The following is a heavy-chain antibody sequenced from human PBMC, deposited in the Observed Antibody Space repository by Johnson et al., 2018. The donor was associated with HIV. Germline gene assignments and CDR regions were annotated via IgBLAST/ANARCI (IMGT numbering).Heavy chain of an antibody. Sequence: QVQLVESGGGVVQPGRSLRLSCAASGFPFRSYTVHWVRQAPGKGLEWVAVISYDGSNKYYRDSVKGRFTISRDNSKNTLYLQMNSLRAEDTAVYYCAKERAYIRTFDIWGQGTLVTVSS. D-gene: IGHD5-18*01. CDR3: AKERAYIRTFDI. V-gene: IGHV3-30*04. CDR1: GFPFRSYT. CDR2: ISYDGSNK. J-gene: IGHJ3*02.